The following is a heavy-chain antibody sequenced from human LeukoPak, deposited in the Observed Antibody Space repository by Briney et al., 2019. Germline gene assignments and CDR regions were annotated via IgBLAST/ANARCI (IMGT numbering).Heavy chain of an antibody. D-gene: IGHD3-10*01. Sequence: GALRLSFAASGFTFSSYAMSWVRPAPGKGLDWVSTIDYGGGSTYYTDSVKGRFTISRDNSKNTLYMQMNSLRAEDTAIYYCAKVPYSDYGSGRPPFMDVWGQGTTVAVS. CDR1: GFTFSSYA. CDR2: IDYGGGST. CDR3: AKVPYSDYGSGRPPFMDV. V-gene: IGHV3-23*01. J-gene: IGHJ6*02.